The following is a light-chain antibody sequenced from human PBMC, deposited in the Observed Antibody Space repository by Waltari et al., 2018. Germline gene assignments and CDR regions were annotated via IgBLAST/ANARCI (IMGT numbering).Light chain of an antibody. CDR3: QVWDSGSDHYV. Sequence: SYELTQPPSVSVAPGQTARITCDGDKIGSKNVHWYQRKPGQAPGLVVYDDGDRPQGIPERFSGSNSGNTAALTISRVDAGDEAEYYCQVWDSGSDHYVFGTVTKVTVL. V-gene: IGLV3-21*02. J-gene: IGLJ1*01. CDR1: KIGSKN. CDR2: DDG.